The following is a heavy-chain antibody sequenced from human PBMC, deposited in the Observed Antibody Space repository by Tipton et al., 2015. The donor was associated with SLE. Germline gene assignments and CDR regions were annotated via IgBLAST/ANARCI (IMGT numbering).Heavy chain of an antibody. CDR2: INPSGST. CDR3: ARDGSPGALDI. Sequence: TLSLTCAVYGVSFSDYYWSWIRQPPGKGLEWIGEINPSGSTNYNPSLKSRVTVSVDTSKNQFSLKLSSVTAADTAVYYCARDGSPGALDIWGQGTMVTVSS. D-gene: IGHD1-26*01. J-gene: IGHJ3*02. V-gene: IGHV4-34*01. CDR1: GVSFSDYY.